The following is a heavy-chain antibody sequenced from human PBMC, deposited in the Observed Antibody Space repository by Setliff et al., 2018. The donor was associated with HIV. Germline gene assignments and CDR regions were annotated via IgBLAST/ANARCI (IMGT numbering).Heavy chain of an antibody. V-gene: IGHV4-34*01. CDR2: INHGGST. J-gene: IGHJ4*02. CDR1: GGSFSDYY. Sequence: SETLSLTCAVYGGSFSDYYWSWIRQSPGRGLEWIGEINHGGSTIYNPSLKSRVTISIDTSKNKFSLNLTSVTAADTAIYYCARGLDVWGTYRYRNYFDYWGQGTLVTVSS. CDR3: ARGLDVWGTYRYRNYFDY. D-gene: IGHD3-16*02.